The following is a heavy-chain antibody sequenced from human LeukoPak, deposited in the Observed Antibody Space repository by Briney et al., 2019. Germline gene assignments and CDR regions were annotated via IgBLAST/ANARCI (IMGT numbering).Heavy chain of an antibody. Sequence: PGGSLRLSCAGSGFSFSTYDMLWVRQAPGKGLEWVSAIGSGGDTYYAGGVTGRFTISRESVKNSLNLQMNSLTAGDSAVYCCARAVDGTDEIDSWGQGTLVTVSS. CDR3: ARAVDGTDEIDS. V-gene: IGHV3-13*01. CDR2: IGSGGDT. J-gene: IGHJ4*02. D-gene: IGHD6-19*01. CDR1: GFSFSTYD.